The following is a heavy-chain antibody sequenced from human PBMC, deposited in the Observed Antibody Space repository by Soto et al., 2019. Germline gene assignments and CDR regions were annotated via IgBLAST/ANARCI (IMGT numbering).Heavy chain of an antibody. CDR1: GYTFTSYD. J-gene: IGHJ4*02. D-gene: IGHD3-22*01. Sequence: QVQLVQSGAEVKKPGASVRVYCKAYGYTFTSYDINWVRQATGQGLEWMGWMNPNSGNTAYAQKFQGRVTMTRNTSISTAYMELSSLRSEDTAVYHCAREKSSGYYYDYWGQGTLVIVSS. CDR2: MNPNSGNT. CDR3: AREKSSGYYYDY. V-gene: IGHV1-8*01.